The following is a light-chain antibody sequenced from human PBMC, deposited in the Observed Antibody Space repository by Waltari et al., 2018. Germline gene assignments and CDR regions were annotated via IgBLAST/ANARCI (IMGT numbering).Light chain of an antibody. CDR1: QSLSSN. V-gene: IGKV3-15*01. Sequence: EIVMTQSPATLSVSPGERVTLSCRASQSLSSNLAWYQQKPGQAPKLLIYGASTRATGIPARFSGSGSGTEFTLTISSLQSEDFAVYYCQQYNNWSYTFGQGTKLDIK. CDR2: GAS. J-gene: IGKJ2*01. CDR3: QQYNNWSYT.